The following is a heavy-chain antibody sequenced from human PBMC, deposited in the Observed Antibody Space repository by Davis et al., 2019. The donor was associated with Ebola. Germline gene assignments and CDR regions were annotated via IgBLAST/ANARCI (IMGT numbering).Heavy chain of an antibody. CDR1: GGSISSGGYY. CDR3: ARGNGIAAHVSAFDI. V-gene: IGHV4-39*07. J-gene: IGHJ3*02. Sequence: PSETLSLTCTVSGGSISSGGYYWSWIRQPPGKGLEWIGEINHSGSTNYNPSLKSRVTISVDTSKNQFSLKLSSVTAADTAVYYCARGNGIAAHVSAFDIWGQGTMVTVSS. CDR2: INHSGST. D-gene: IGHD6-6*01.